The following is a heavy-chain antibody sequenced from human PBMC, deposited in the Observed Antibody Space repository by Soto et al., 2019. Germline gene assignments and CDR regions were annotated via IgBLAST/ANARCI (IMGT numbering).Heavy chain of an antibody. V-gene: IGHV1-8*01. CDR1: GYIFTSYD. CDR3: AIPTLFNGWEDAFDI. D-gene: IGHD1-26*01. J-gene: IGHJ3*02. CDR2: MNPNSGNT. Sequence: ASVKVSCKASGYIFTSYDINWVRQATGQGLEWMGWMNPNSGNTGYAQKFQGRVTMTRNTSISTAYMELSSLRSEDPAVYYCAIPTLFNGWEDAFDIWGQGTMVTVSS.